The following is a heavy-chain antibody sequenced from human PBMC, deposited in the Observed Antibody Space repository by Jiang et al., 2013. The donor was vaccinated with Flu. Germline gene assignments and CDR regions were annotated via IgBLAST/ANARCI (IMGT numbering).Heavy chain of an antibody. J-gene: IGHJ4*02. CDR2: IYYSGST. Sequence: SSYYWSWIRQPPGKGLEWIGYIYYSGSTNYNPSLKSRVTISVDTSKNQFSLKLSSVTAADTAVYYCARDRGGTSGYSYGVDYWGQGTPGHRLL. CDR1: SSYY. CDR3: ARDRGGTSGYSYGVDY. V-gene: IGHV4-59*01. D-gene: IGHD5-18*01.